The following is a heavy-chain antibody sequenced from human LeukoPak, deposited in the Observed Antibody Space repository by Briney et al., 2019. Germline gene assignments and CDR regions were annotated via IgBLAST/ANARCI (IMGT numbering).Heavy chain of an antibody. D-gene: IGHD3-22*01. CDR3: ATGSGYYYDH. CDR2: AYDDGSNQ. Sequence: SGGSLRLSCAASGFTFSSYGMHWVRQAPGKGLEWVAVAYDDGSNQYYADSVKGRFTISKDISKNTLYVQMNSLRAEDTAVYYCATGSGYYYDHWGQGTLVTVSS. J-gene: IGHJ4*02. V-gene: IGHV3-33*01. CDR1: GFTFSSYG.